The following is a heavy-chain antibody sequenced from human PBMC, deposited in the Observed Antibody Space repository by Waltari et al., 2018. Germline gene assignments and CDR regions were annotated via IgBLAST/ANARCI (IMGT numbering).Heavy chain of an antibody. CDR3: ARGDYGDYLFDY. J-gene: IGHJ4*02. V-gene: IGHV1-8*03. CDR1: RYTFTSYD. D-gene: IGHD4-17*01. Sequence: KASRYTFTSYDINWVRQATGQGLEWMGWMNPNSGNTGYAQKFQGRVTITRNTSISTAYMELSSLRSEDTAVYYCARGDYGDYLFDYWGQGTLVTVSS. CDR2: MNPNSGNT.